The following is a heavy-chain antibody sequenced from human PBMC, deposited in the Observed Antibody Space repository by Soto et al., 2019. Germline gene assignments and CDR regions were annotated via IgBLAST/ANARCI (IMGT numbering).Heavy chain of an antibody. V-gene: IGHV3-74*01. Sequence: EVQLVESGGDLVQPVGSLRLSCAASGFTFSNYWMHWVRQAPGKGLVWVSRINGDGTGTNYADSVKGQFTISRDNAKNTLYLQMNSLRAEDTAVYYCGRGASGSYRLDYWGQGTLGHRLL. D-gene: IGHD3-10*01. CDR3: GRGASGSYRLDY. CDR2: INGDGTGT. CDR1: GFTFSNYW. J-gene: IGHJ4*02.